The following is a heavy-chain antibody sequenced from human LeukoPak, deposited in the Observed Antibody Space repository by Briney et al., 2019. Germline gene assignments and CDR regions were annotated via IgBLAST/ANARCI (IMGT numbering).Heavy chain of an antibody. CDR3: ARGPRGMAVDPAGGMDV. Sequence: TGGSLRLSCAASGFTFSSYAMSWVRQAPGKGLEWVSAISGSGGSTYYADSVKGRFTISRDNSKNTLYLQMNSLRAEDTAVYYCARGPRGMAVDPAGGMDVWGQGTTVTVSS. D-gene: IGHD6-19*01. J-gene: IGHJ6*02. CDR1: GFTFSSYA. V-gene: IGHV3-23*01. CDR2: ISGSGGST.